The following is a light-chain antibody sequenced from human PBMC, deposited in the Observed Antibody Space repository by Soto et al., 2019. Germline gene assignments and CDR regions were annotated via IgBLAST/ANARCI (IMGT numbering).Light chain of an antibody. CDR3: QQYNDWPGT. CDR2: GAS. CDR1: QSVSSSY. Sequence: EIVLTQSPGTLSLSPGERATLSCRASQSVSSSYLAWYQQKPGQAPRLLIYGASTRATGIPARFSGGGSGTEFTLTISSLQSEDFAVYYCQQYNDWPGTFGQGTKVDIK. V-gene: IGKV3-15*01. J-gene: IGKJ1*01.